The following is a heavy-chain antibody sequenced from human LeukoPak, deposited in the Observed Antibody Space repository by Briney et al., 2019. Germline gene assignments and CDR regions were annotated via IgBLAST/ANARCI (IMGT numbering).Heavy chain of an antibody. CDR2: ISYSGST. D-gene: IGHD3-22*01. Sequence: SETPSLICTVSGGFISPYYWSWTRQPPGKGLEWIGYISYSGSTYYNPPHKSRVTISLDTSKNQFSLNLSSVTAADTAVYYRAREDNSGSPPGYWGRDTGDPVSS. CDR3: AREDNSGSPPGY. J-gene: IGHJ4*03. V-gene: IGHV4-59*01. CDR1: GGFISPYY.